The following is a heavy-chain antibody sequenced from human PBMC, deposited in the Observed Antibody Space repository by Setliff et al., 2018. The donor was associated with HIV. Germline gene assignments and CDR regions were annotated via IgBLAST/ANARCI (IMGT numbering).Heavy chain of an antibody. CDR1: GGSFSGYY. Sequence: SETLSLTCAVYGGSFSGYYWSWIRQPPGKGLEWIGEINHSGSTNYNPSLKSRVTISVDTSKNQFSLKLSSVTAANTAVYYCARAFAGFYYYGMDVWGQGTTVTVSS. D-gene: IGHD1-1*01. J-gene: IGHJ6*02. CDR2: INHSGST. V-gene: IGHV4-34*01. CDR3: ARAFAGFYYYGMDV.